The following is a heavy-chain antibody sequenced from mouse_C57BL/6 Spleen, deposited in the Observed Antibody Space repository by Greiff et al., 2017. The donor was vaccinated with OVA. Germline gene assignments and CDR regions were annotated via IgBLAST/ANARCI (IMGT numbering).Heavy chain of an antibody. CDR3: TDSSYLAY. CDR1: GFTFSNYW. V-gene: IGHV6-3*01. Sequence: EVQLVESGGGLVQPGGSMKLSCVASGFTFSNYWMNWVRQSPEKGLEWVAQIRLKSDNYATHYAESVKGRFTISRDDSKSSVYLQMNNLRAEDAGIYYCTDSSYLAYWGQGTLVTVSA. CDR2: IRLKSDNYAT. D-gene: IGHD1-1*01. J-gene: IGHJ3*01.